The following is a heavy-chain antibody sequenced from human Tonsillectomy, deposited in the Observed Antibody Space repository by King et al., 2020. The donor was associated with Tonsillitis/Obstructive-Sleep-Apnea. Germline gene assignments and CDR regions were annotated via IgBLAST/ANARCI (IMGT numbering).Heavy chain of an antibody. CDR2: IDTSDSYT. CDR1: GYSFTSYW. Sequence: QLVQSGAEVKEHGESLRISCKGSGYSFTSYWINWVRQMPGKGLEWRGRIDTSDSYTNYSPSFQGHVTFSVDKSISTAHLQWSSLRASDNAMYYCARGGIGYDFAFDIWGQGTMVTVSS. V-gene: IGHV5-10-1*01. J-gene: IGHJ3*02. CDR3: ARGGIGYDFAFDI. D-gene: IGHD5-12*01.